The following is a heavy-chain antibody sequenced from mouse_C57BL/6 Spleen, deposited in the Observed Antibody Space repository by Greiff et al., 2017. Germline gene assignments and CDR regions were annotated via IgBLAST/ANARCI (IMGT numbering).Heavy chain of an antibody. CDR3: ARQSYYGSSYAWFAY. CDR2: ISGGGGNT. D-gene: IGHD1-1*01. CDR1: GFTFSSYT. Sequence: EVQLVESGGGLVKPGGSLKLSCAASGFTFSSYTMSWVRQTPEKRLEWVATISGGGGNTYYPDSVKGRFTISRDNAKNTLYLQMSSLRSEDTALYYCARQSYYGSSYAWFAYWGQGTLVTVSA. V-gene: IGHV5-9*01. J-gene: IGHJ3*01.